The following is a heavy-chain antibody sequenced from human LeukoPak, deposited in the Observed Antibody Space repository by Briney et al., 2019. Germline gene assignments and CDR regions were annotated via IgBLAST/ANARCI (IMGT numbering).Heavy chain of an antibody. J-gene: IGHJ5*02. D-gene: IGHD6-19*01. CDR2: IYYSEST. CDR3: AREGSSGWYPGGFDP. V-gene: IGHV4-59*01. CDR1: GGSISSYY. Sequence: SETLSLTCTVSGGSISSYYWSWIRQPPGKGLEWLGYIYYSESTNYNPSLKSRVTISVDTSKNQFSLKLSSVTAADTAVYYCAREGSSGWYPGGFDPWGQGTLVTVSS.